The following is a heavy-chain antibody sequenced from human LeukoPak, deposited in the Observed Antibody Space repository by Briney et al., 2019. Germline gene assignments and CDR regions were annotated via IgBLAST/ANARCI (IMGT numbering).Heavy chain of an antibody. CDR3: AREQTNGYSYGYTDY. CDR1: GGSVSSGSYY. D-gene: IGHD5-18*01. CDR2: IYYSGST. V-gene: IGHV4-61*01. J-gene: IGHJ4*02. Sequence: SSETLSLTCTVSGGSVSSGSYYWSWIRQPPGKGLEWIGYIYYSGSTNYNPSLKSRVTISVDTSKNQFSLKLSSVTAADTAVYYCAREQTNGYSYGYTDYWGQGTLVTVSS.